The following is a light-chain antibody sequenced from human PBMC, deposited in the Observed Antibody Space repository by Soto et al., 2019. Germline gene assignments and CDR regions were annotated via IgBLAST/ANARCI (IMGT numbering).Light chain of an antibody. J-gene: IGKJ5*01. V-gene: IGKV3-15*01. CDR2: GVS. CDR1: RSVNNN. Sequence: EVVMTQSPATLSVSPGERAILSCRASRSVNNNYLAGYQQKPGQAPRLLIYGVSTRATDTPARFSGSGSGTEFTRMISSLQSEDFAVYYCQQYDNWPITFGQGTRLEIK. CDR3: QQYDNWPIT.